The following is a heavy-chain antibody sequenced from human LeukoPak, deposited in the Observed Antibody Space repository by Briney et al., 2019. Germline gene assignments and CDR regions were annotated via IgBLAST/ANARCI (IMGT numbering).Heavy chain of an antibody. CDR3: ARGNQQLVLDY. CDR1: GFTFSSYS. Sequence: PGGSLRLSCAASGFTFSSYSMNWVRQAPGKGLEWVSSTTDSSSFIYYADSVKGRLTISRDNAKNSLYLRMNSLRAAEDTAVYYCARGNQQLVLDYWGQGTLVTVPS. V-gene: IGHV3-21*01. J-gene: IGHJ4*02. D-gene: IGHD6-13*01. CDR2: TTDSSSFI.